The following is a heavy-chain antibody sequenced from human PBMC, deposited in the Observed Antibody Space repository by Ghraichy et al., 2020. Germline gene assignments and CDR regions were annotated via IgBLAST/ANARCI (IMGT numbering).Heavy chain of an antibody. Sequence: GGSLRLSCAASGFTFSSYAMSWVRQAPGKGLEWVSAISGSGGSTYYADSVKGRFTISRDNSKNTLYLQMNSLRAEDTAVYYCAKVKPDYYDSYYYGMDVWGQGTTVTVSS. CDR3: AKVKPDYYDSYYYGMDV. D-gene: IGHD3-10*01. CDR1: GFTFSSYA. CDR2: ISGSGGST. J-gene: IGHJ6*02. V-gene: IGHV3-23*01.